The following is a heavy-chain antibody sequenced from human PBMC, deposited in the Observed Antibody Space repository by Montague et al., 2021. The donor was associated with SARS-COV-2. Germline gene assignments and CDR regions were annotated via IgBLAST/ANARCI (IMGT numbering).Heavy chain of an antibody. CDR2: INHSGST. J-gene: IGHJ4*02. CDR3: ARDRYSSSWYVQKYYFDY. D-gene: IGHD6-13*01. V-gene: IGHV4-34*01. Sequence: SETLSLTCTVSGGSFSGYYWSWIRQPPGKGLEWIGEINHSGSTNXNPSLKSRVTISVDTSKNQFSLKLSSVTAADTAVYYCARDRYSSSWYVQKYYFDYWGQGTLVTVSS. CDR1: GGSFSGYY.